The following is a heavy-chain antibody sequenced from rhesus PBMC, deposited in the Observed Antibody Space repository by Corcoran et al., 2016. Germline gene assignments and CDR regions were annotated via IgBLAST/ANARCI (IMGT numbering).Heavy chain of an antibody. CDR1: GGSISDDCY. CDR3: ARDGTVATFDY. J-gene: IGHJ4*01. D-gene: IGHD4-29*01. CDR2: VLGSRVGT. V-gene: IGHV4-106*01. Sequence: QVQLQESGPGLLKPSETLSLTCAVSGGSISDDCYWSWMRQPPGKVLEWSGYVLGSRVGTHYNPSLNNRVTLSTDTSMNQFSLKLSSVTAADAAVYYCARDGTVATFDYWGQGVLVTVSS.